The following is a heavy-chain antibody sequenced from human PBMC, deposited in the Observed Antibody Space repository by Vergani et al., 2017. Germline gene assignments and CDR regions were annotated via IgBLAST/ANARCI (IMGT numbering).Heavy chain of an antibody. CDR3: ARGRFYSGSYLDD. CDR2: IKQDGSEK. Sequence: EVQLVESGGGLVQPGGSLRLSCAASGFTFSSYWMSWVRQAPGKGLEWVANIKQDGSEKYYVDSVKGRFTISRDNAKNSLYLQMNSLRAEDTAVYYCARGRFYSGSYLDDWGQGTLGTVSS. CDR1: GFTFSSYW. V-gene: IGHV3-7*01. D-gene: IGHD1-26*01. J-gene: IGHJ4*02.